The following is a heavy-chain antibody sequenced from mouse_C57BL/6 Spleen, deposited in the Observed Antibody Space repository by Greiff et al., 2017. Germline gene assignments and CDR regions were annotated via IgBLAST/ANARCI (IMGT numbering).Heavy chain of an antibody. D-gene: IGHD2-4*01. CDR1: GYSITSGYY. Sequence: EVKVEESGPGLVKPSQSLSLTCSVTGYSITSGYYWNWIRQFPGNKLEWMGYISYDGSNNYNPSLKNRISITRDTSKNQFFLELNSVTTEDTATYCCARGDYDGYYFDYWGQGTTLTVSS. J-gene: IGHJ2*01. V-gene: IGHV3-6*01. CDR3: ARGDYDGYYFDY. CDR2: ISYDGSN.